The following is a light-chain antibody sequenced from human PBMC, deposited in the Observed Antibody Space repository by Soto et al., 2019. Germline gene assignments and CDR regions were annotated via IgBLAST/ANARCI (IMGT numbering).Light chain of an antibody. Sequence: DILMTQSPASLAVSLGERATINCKSSQSFLYSSNNKNYLAWYQQKPGQPPKLLIYWASTRESGVPDRFSGSGSGTDFTLTISSLQAEDVAVYYCQQYYSTLLTFGGGTKVDIK. J-gene: IGKJ4*01. CDR2: WAS. V-gene: IGKV4-1*01. CDR1: QSFLYSSNNKNY. CDR3: QQYYSTLLT.